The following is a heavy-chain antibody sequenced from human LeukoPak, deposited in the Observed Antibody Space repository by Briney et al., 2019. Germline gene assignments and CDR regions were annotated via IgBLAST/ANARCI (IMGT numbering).Heavy chain of an antibody. J-gene: IGHJ2*01. Sequence: SETLSLTCTVSGYSISSGYYWGWIRQPPGKGLEWIGSIYYSGSTNYNPSLKSRVTISVDTSKNQFSLKLSSVTAADTAVYYCARDRVDESVAGDNSYWYFDLWGRGTLVTVSS. D-gene: IGHD6-19*01. CDR1: GYSISSGYY. V-gene: IGHV4-38-2*02. CDR2: IYYSGST. CDR3: ARDRVDESVAGDNSYWYFDL.